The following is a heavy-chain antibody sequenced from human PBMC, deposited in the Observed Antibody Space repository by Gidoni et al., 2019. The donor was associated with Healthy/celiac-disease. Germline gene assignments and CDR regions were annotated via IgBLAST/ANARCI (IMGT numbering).Heavy chain of an antibody. J-gene: IGHJ5*02. CDR1: GYCISSGYY. D-gene: IGHD2-15*01. Sequence: QVQLQESGPGLVKPSETLSLTCAVSGYCISSGYYWGLLPQPPGKGLEWIGSIYHSGSTYYNPSLKSRVTISVDTSKNQFSLKLSSVTAADTAVYYCARVHSLAYCSGGSCYSVYNWFDPGGQGTLVTVSS. CDR2: IYHSGST. V-gene: IGHV4-38-2*01. CDR3: ARVHSLAYCSGGSCYSVYNWFDP.